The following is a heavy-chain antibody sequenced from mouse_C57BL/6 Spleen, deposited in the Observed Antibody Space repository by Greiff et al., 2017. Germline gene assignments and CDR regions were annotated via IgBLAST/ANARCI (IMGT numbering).Heavy chain of an antibody. D-gene: IGHD1-1*01. V-gene: IGHV1-15*01. J-gene: IGHJ3*01. CDR3: TSYGSSYRFAY. CDR1: GYTFTDYE. CDR2: IDPETGGT. Sequence: VQLQQSGAELVRPGASVTLSCKASGYTFTDYEMHWVKQTPVHGLEWIGAIDPETGGTAYNQKFKGKAILTADKSSSTAYMELRSLTSEDSAVYYCTSYGSSYRFAYWGQGTLVTVSA.